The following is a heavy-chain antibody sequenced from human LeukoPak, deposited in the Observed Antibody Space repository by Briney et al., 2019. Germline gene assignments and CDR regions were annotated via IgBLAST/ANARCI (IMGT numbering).Heavy chain of an antibody. Sequence: GASVKVSCKASGYTFTSYDINWVRQATGQGLEWMGWMNPNSGNTGYAQKFQGRVTMTRNTSISTAYMELSSLRSEDTAVYYCARDDYGSGEREFDYWGQGTLVTVSS. CDR2: MNPNSGNT. J-gene: IGHJ4*02. CDR3: ARDDYGSGEREFDY. D-gene: IGHD3-10*01. CDR1: GYTFTSYD. V-gene: IGHV1-8*01.